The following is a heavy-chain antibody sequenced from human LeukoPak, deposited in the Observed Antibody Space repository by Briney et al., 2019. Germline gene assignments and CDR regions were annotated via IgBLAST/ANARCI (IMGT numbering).Heavy chain of an antibody. Sequence: PSESLSLTCTVSGVSISSYHWSWIRQPAGKGLEWIGRVHTSGTTNYNPSLKSRVTISVDTSKNQFSLKLSSVTAADTAVYYCARCYDFWSGYPFDYWGQGTLVTVSS. D-gene: IGHD3-3*01. J-gene: IGHJ4*02. CDR1: GVSISSYH. CDR2: VHTSGTT. CDR3: ARCYDFWSGYPFDY. V-gene: IGHV4-4*07.